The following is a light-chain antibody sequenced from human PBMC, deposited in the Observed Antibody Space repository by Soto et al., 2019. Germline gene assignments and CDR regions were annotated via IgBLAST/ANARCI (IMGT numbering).Light chain of an antibody. V-gene: IGLV2-23*01. CDR3: CSFAVGAALV. Sequence: QSVLTQPASVSASPGQSITISCTGTSSNVGTYDLVSWYQHHPDKAPKLIIYEGTKRPSGISSRFSGSKSGNTASRTISGLQAEDDADYYCCSFAVGAALVFGGGTKVTVL. CDR2: EGT. J-gene: IGLJ2*01. CDR1: SSNVGTYDL.